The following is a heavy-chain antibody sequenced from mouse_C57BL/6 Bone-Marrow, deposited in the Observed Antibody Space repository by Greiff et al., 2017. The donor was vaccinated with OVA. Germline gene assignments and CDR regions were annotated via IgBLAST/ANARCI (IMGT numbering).Heavy chain of an antibody. CDR1: GDTGTEYT. CDR2: FYPGSGSI. Sequence: QVQRKQSGAELGKPGASGKLSGKAAGDTGTEYTRHGGKQRSGQGLEWIGWFYPGSGSIKYNEKFKDKATLTADKTSSTVYMELSRLTSEDSAVYFCARGGSSYVFWYCDVWGTGTTVTVSS. D-gene: IGHD1-1*01. V-gene: IGHV1-62-2*01. CDR3: ARGGSSYVFWYCDV. J-gene: IGHJ1*03.